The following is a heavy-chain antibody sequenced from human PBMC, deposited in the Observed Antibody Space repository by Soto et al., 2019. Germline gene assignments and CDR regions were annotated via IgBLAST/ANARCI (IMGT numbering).Heavy chain of an antibody. CDR2: VYYTGTT. CDR3: ARDLAAVPRAFDY. J-gene: IGHJ4*02. D-gene: IGHD6-13*01. CDR1: GGSISSYS. V-gene: IGHV4-59*01. Sequence: SETLSLTCTVSGGSISSYSYIWVRQPPGKGLEWIGSVYYTGTTDYNPSLKSRVTISVDTPKTQFSLNLRSVTAADTAVYYCARDLAAVPRAFDYWGRGTLVTVSS.